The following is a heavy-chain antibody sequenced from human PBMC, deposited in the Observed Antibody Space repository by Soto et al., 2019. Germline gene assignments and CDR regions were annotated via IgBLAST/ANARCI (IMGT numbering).Heavy chain of an antibody. CDR2: TYYRSKWYN. CDR3: ARDSVAARPRGFYYYYGMDV. V-gene: IGHV6-1*01. CDR1: GDSVSSNSAA. J-gene: IGHJ6*02. D-gene: IGHD6-6*01. Sequence: SQTLSLTCAISGDSVSSNSAAWNWIRQSPSRGLEWLGRTYYRSKWYNDYAVSVKSRITINPDTSKNQFSLQLNSVTPEDTAVYCCARDSVAARPRGFYYYYGMDVWGQGTTITVSS.